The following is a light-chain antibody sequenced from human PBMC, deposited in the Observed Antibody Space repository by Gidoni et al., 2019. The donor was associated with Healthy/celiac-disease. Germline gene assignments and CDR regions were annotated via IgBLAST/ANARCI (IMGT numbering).Light chain of an antibody. V-gene: IGLV2-11*01. CDR1: SSDVGGYNY. CDR3: CSYAGSYTRYV. CDR2: DVS. J-gene: IGLJ1*01. Sequence: QSALTQPRAVPGSPGQSVTISCTGTSSDVGGYNYVSWYQQHPGKAPKLIIYDVSKRPSGVPDRFSGSKSGNTASLTISGLQAEDEADYYCCSYAGSYTRYVFGTGTKVTVL.